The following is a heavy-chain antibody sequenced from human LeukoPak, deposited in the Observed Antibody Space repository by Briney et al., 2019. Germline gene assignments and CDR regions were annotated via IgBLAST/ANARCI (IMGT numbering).Heavy chain of an antibody. J-gene: IGHJ5*02. D-gene: IGHD6-13*01. CDR1: GYTFTGYY. V-gene: IGHV1-2*02. CDR3: ARDRNVRKLTAAAGRQNWFDP. Sequence: SVKVSCKAAGYTFTGYYMQWVRQAPGQGLEWMGCINPNSGGKNYGQKFQGRVTMTRDTSISTAYMELSRLRSDDTDVYYRARDRNVRKLTAAAGRQNWFDPWGQGTLVTDSS. CDR2: INPNSGGK.